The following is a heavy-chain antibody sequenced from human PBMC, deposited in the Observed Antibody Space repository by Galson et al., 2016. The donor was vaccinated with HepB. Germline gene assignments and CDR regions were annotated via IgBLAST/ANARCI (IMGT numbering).Heavy chain of an antibody. J-gene: IGHJ4*02. Sequence: SLRLSCAASGFTFSSFAVSWVRQAPGKGLEWVSAISGSGTKTYYADSVKGRFTISRDNSKNTLYLQMNSLRAEDTAVYYCAKDQGGDFWSRGYFDDWGQGTLVTV. D-gene: IGHD3-3*01. V-gene: IGHV3-23*01. CDR2: ISGSGTKT. CDR1: GFTFSSFA. CDR3: AKDQGGDFWSRGYFDD.